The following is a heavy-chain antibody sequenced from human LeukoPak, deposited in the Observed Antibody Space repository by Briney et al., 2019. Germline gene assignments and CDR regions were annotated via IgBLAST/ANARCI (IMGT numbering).Heavy chain of an antibody. CDR3: TKNWGSCSWFFDL. CDR2: IKWIGGSK. Sequence: AGSLRLSCAASGFTFDDYGMSWVRQVPGKGLEWVAGIKWIGGSKGYADSMKGRSSISTDYAKHSLFLQRNSLRAEDTVLYHCTKNWGSCSWFFDLWGRGTLVTVSS. CDR1: GFTFDDYG. D-gene: IGHD3-16*01. V-gene: IGHV3-20*01. J-gene: IGHJ2*01.